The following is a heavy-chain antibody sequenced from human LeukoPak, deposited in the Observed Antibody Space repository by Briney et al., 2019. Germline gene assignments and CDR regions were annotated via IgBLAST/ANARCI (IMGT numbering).Heavy chain of an antibody. CDR3: AKRPGCSSTSCFSYYFDY. V-gene: IGHV3-23*01. Sequence: GGSLRLSCAASGFTFSSYAMSWVRQAPGKGLEWVSAIGGSGGSTYYADSVKGRFTISRDNSKNTLYLQMNSLRAEDTAVYYCAKRPGCSSTSCFSYYFDYWGQGTLVTVSS. J-gene: IGHJ4*02. CDR2: IGGSGGST. D-gene: IGHD2-2*01. CDR1: GFTFSSYA.